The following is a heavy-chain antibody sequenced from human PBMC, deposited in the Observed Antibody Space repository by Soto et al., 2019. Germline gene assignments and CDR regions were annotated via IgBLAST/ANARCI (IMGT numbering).Heavy chain of an antibody. D-gene: IGHD6-19*01. CDR3: LSGRAFGE. Sequence: EVQLVESGGGLVQPGGSLRLSCTVSGFTFNHYWMNWVRQAPGKGLEWLANIRQDGSDKYCVDSVKGRFTISRDNAKNSLYLQMNSLRAEDTAVYYCLSGRAFGEWGQGTLVTVSS. CDR1: GFTFNHYW. CDR2: IRQDGSDK. J-gene: IGHJ4*02. V-gene: IGHV3-7*01.